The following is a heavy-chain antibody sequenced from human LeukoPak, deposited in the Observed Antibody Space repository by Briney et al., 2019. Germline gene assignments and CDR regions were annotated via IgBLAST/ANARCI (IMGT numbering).Heavy chain of an antibody. CDR3: ARLGIAVAGSFDY. CDR1: GGSISSYF. CDR2: IYYSGST. V-gene: IGHV4-59*08. Sequence: SETLSLTCTVSGGSISSYFWSWIRQPPGKGLEWIGYIYYSGSTNYNPSLKSRVTISVDTSKNQFSLKLSSVTAADTAVYYCARLGIAVAGSFDYWGQGTLVTVSS. J-gene: IGHJ4*02. D-gene: IGHD6-19*01.